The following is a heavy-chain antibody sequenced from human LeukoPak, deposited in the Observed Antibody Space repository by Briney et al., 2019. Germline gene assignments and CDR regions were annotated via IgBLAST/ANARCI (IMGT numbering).Heavy chain of an antibody. V-gene: IGHV5-51*01. CDR1: GYSFTSYW. CDR3: ARHEVDGYYYYYYGMDV. J-gene: IGHJ6*02. Sequence: GESLKISCKGSGYSFTSYWIGWVRQMPGKGLEWMEIIYPGDSDTRYSPSFQGQVTISADKSISTAYLQWSSLKASDTAMYYCARHEVDGYYYYYYGMDVWGQGTTVTVSS. CDR2: IYPGDSDT.